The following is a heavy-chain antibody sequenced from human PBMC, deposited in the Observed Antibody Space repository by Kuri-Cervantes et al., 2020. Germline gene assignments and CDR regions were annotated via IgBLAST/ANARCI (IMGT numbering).Heavy chain of an antibody. CDR2: FYHGRTT. CDR1: GYSIAADYF. CDR3: ARVVDYCTTGYCYYMDV. Sequence: LSCAVSGYSIAADYFWGWIRQPPGKGLEWIGSFYHGRTTNYNPSLKSRVTISVDTSKNQFSLKLSSVTAADTAVYYCARVVDYCTTGYCYYMDVWAKGTTVTVSS. D-gene: IGHD3-16*01. J-gene: IGHJ6*03. V-gene: IGHV4-38-2*01.